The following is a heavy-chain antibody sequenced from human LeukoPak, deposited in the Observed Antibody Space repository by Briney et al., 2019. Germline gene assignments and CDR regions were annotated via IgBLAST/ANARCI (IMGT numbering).Heavy chain of an antibody. CDR1: GGSISSGGYS. D-gene: IGHD3-10*01. Sequence: PSETLSLTCAVSGGSISSGGYSWSWIRQPPGKGLEWIGYIYHSGSTYYNPSLKSRVTISVDRSKNQFSLKLSSVTAADTAVYYCARGENYYGSGGQYNWFDPWGQGTLVTVSS. CDR3: ARGENYYGSGGQYNWFDP. CDR2: IYHSGST. V-gene: IGHV4-30-2*01. J-gene: IGHJ5*02.